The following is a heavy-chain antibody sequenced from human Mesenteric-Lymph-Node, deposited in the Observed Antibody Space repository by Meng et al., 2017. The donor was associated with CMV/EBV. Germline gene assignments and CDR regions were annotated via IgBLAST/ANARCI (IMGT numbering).Heavy chain of an antibody. CDR1: GYTFTSYA. CDR3: ARDYQFGVATIGLFDY. V-gene: IGHV1-3*01. Sequence: SGYTFTSYAMHWVRQAPGQRLEWMGWINAGNGNTKYSQKFQGRVTITRDTSASTAYMELSSLRSEDTAVYYCARDYQFGVATIGLFDYWGQGTLVTVSS. J-gene: IGHJ4*02. D-gene: IGHD5-12*01. CDR2: INAGNGNT.